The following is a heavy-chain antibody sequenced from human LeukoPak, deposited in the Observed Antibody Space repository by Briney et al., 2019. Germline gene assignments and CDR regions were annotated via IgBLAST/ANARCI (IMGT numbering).Heavy chain of an antibody. Sequence: GASVKVSCKASGHTFTSYDINGVRQATGQGLEWIGWISAYNGNTNYAQKLQGRVTMTTDTSTSTAYMELRSLRSDDTAVYYCARVGGNVDTAMVINYWGQGTLVTVSS. V-gene: IGHV1-18*01. J-gene: IGHJ4*02. CDR3: ARVGGNVDTAMVINY. CDR1: GHTFTSYD. D-gene: IGHD5-18*01. CDR2: ISAYNGNT.